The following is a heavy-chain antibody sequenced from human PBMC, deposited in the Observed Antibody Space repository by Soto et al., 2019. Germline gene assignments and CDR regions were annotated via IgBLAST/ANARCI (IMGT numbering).Heavy chain of an antibody. D-gene: IGHD5-12*01. CDR3: ARLEEGYSGYDPGYYYYMDV. J-gene: IGHJ6*03. Sequence: GGSLRLSCAASGFTVSSNYMSWVRQAPGKGLEWVSVIYSGGSTYYADSVKGRFTISRHNSKNTLYLQMNSLRAEDTAVYYCARLEEGYSGYDPGYYYYMDVWGKGTTVTVSS. V-gene: IGHV3-53*04. CDR1: GFTVSSNY. CDR2: IYSGGST.